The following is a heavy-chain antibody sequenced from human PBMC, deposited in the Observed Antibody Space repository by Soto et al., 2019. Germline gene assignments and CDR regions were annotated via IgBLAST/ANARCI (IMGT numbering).Heavy chain of an antibody. CDR3: ARAAIAVAGRYYYGMDV. V-gene: IGHV1-69*12. CDR2: IIPIFGTA. J-gene: IGHJ6*02. Sequence: QVQLVQSGAEVKKPGSSVKVSCKASGGTFSSYAISWVRQAPGQGLEWMGGIIPIFGTANYAQKFQGRVTITADESTSTAYMELSSPRSEDTAVYYCARAAIAVAGRYYYGMDVWGQGTTVTVSS. CDR1: GGTFSSYA. D-gene: IGHD6-19*01.